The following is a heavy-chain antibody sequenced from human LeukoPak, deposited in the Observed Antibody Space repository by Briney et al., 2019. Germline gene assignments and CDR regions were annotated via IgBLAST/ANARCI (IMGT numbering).Heavy chain of an antibody. CDR3: AKDESSRGVPRGGAFDI. CDR1: GFTVSSNY. J-gene: IGHJ3*02. CDR2: ISWNSGSI. Sequence: PGGSLRLSCAASGFTVSSNYMSWVRQAPGKGLEWVSGISWNSGSIGYADSVKGRFTISRDNAKNSLYLQMNSLRAEDMALYYCAKDESSRGVPRGGAFDIWGQGTMVTVSS. D-gene: IGHD3-10*01. V-gene: IGHV3-9*03.